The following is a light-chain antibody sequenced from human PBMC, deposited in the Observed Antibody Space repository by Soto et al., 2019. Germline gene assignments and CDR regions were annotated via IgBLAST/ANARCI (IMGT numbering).Light chain of an antibody. Sequence: EIVLTQSPGTLSLSPGERATLSCRASQSVSSWYLAWYQQKPGQAPRPLMYSTSSRATGIPDRFSGSGSGTDFTLAVRRLEPEDFAVYSCQQYGSSLWTFRQGTKVEIK. J-gene: IGKJ1*01. CDR2: STS. CDR1: QSVSSWY. V-gene: IGKV3-20*01. CDR3: QQYGSSLWT.